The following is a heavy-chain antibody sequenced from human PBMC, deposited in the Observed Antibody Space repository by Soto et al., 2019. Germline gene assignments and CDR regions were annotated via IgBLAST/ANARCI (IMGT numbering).Heavy chain of an antibody. V-gene: IGHV3-15*07. J-gene: IGHJ6*02. D-gene: IGHD3-10*01. CDR3: TTTYGSGSQANLLYYYYGMDV. Sequence: GGSLRLSCAASGFTFSNAWMNWVRQAPGKGLEWVGRIKSKTDGGTTDYPDPAKGRLTISIDDPKNTLYLQLNSLKTEDTAVYYCTTTYGSGSQANLLYYYYGMDVWGQGTTVTVSS. CDR2: IKSKTDGGTT. CDR1: GFTFSNAW.